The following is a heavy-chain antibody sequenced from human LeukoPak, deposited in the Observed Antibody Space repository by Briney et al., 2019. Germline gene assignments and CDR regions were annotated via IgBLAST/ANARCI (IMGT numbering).Heavy chain of an antibody. CDR3: ARTGYYGSGSYLANPYYYYGMDV. V-gene: IGHV4-59*08. Sequence: SETLSLTCTVSGGSISSYYWSWIRQPPGKGLEWIGYIYYSGSTNYNPSLKSRVTISVDTSKNQFSLKLSSETAADTAVYYCARTGYYGSGSYLANPYYYYGMDVWGQGTTVTVSS. J-gene: IGHJ6*02. D-gene: IGHD3-10*01. CDR1: GGSISSYY. CDR2: IYYSGST.